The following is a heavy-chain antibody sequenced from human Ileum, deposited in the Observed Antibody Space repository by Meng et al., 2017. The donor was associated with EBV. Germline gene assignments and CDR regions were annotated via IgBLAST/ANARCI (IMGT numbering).Heavy chain of an antibody. V-gene: IGHV4-61*01. Sequence: QSQPQEAGPGVVEPSETLSLTCSGSGGSVSSAHSFWTWIRQPPGKGLEWIGYTSYSGSTNYSPPLESRVTISVDTSKNQFSLKLSSVTAADTAVYYCAGDPHSGSPHWGQGTLVTVSS. CDR1: GGSVSSAHSF. J-gene: IGHJ4*02. D-gene: IGHD1-26*01. CDR2: TSYSGST. CDR3: AGDPHSGSPH.